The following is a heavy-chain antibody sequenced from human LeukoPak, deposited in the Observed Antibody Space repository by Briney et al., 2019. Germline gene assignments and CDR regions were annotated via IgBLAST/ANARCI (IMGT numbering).Heavy chain of an antibody. V-gene: IGHV1-18*01. D-gene: IGHD6-19*01. Sequence: GASVKVSCKASGYTFTSYGISWVRQAPGQGLEWMGWISAYNGNTNYAQKFQGRVTITRNTSISTAYMELSSLRSEDRAVYYCARISSGWLEAYYYYYMDVWGKGTTVTVSS. CDR3: ARISSGWLEAYYYYYMDV. CDR2: ISAYNGNT. CDR1: GYTFTSYG. J-gene: IGHJ6*03.